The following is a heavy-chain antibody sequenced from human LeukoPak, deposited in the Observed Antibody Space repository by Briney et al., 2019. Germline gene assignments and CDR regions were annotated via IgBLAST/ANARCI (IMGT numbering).Heavy chain of an antibody. D-gene: IGHD3-9*01. J-gene: IGHJ3*02. CDR3: AKDSRYFDWLEGGDAFDI. Sequence: SGGSLRLSCAASGFTFSSYGMHWVRQAPGKGLEWVAVISYDGSNKYYADSVKGRFTISRDNSKNTLYLQMNSLRAEDTAVYYCAKDSRYFDWLEGGDAFDIWGQGTMVTVSS. CDR1: GFTFSSYG. CDR2: ISYDGSNK. V-gene: IGHV3-30*18.